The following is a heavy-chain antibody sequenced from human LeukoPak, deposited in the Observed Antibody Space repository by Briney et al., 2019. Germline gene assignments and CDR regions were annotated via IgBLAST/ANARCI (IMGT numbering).Heavy chain of an antibody. J-gene: IGHJ4*02. CDR3: ARGSAVAPFDY. Sequence: PGGSLRLSCAASGFTFSSYSMNWVRQAPGKGLEWVSYISSSSSTIYYADSVKGRFTISRDNAKNSLYLQMNSLRAEDTAVYYCARGSAVAPFDYWGQGTLVTVSS. CDR1: GFTFSSYS. V-gene: IGHV3-48*04. D-gene: IGHD6-19*01. CDR2: ISSSSSTI.